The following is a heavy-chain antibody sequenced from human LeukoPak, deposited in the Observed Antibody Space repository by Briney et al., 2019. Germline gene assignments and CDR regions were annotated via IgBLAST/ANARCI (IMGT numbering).Heavy chain of an antibody. V-gene: IGHV3-23*01. J-gene: IGHJ4*02. CDR3: AKSPDSSGYQYIDY. Sequence: GGSLRLSCAASGFTFSSYAMSWVRQAPGKGREWVSATSGSGGSTYYAGSVTGRFTISRDHSQNPLYLQMNSLRAEDTAVYSCAKSPDSSGYQYIDYGGQGTLVTVSS. CDR1: GFTFSSYA. CDR2: TSGSGGST. D-gene: IGHD3-22*01.